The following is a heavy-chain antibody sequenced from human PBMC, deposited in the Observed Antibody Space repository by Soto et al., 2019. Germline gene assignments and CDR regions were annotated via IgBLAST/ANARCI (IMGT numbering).Heavy chain of an antibody. CDR1: GGPIFAGGYY. J-gene: IGHJ6*02. Sequence: QVQLQESGQGLVKPAETMTLTCTVSGGPIFAGGYYWTWIRQVPGKGLDWIGYISYSGTTYFNPSLRSRLSISLDTSKNQFSLNLTSVTAADTAVYYCARDRRDAGTADYYYYYGMDFWGQGTTVTVSS. CDR2: ISYSGTT. V-gene: IGHV4-31*03. D-gene: IGHD1-26*01. CDR3: ARDRRDAGTADYYYYYGMDF.